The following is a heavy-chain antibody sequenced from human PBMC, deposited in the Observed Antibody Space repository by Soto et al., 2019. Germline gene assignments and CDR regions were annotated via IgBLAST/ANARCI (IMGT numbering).Heavy chain of an antibody. CDR2: ISGSGGST. CDR3: AKHVYLAGYADGAS. Sequence: EVQLLESGGGLVQPGGSLRLSCAASGFTFSSYAMSWVRQAPGKGLEWVSSISGSGGSTYYSDSVKGRFTISRDNSKNKLYLQMNSLRAEDTAVYYCAKHVYLAGYADGASWGQGTLVTVSS. D-gene: IGHD3-9*01. J-gene: IGHJ5*02. CDR1: GFTFSSYA. V-gene: IGHV3-23*01.